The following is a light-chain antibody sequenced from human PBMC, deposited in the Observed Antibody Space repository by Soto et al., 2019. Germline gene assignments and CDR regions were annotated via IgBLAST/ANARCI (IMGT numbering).Light chain of an antibody. J-gene: IGLJ1*01. Sequence: QSALSQPPSVSGSPRQSVTISCTGTSSDVGSYNRVSWYQQPPGTAPKLMIYEVSNRPSGVPDRFSGSKSGNTAFLTISGLQAEDKADYYCSSYTSTSTYVFGTGTKVTVL. CDR3: SSYTSTSTYV. CDR1: SSDVGSYNR. V-gene: IGLV2-18*02. CDR2: EVS.